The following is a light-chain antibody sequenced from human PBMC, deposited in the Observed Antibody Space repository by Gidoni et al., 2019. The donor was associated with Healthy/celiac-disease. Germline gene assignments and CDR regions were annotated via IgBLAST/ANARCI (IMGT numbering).Light chain of an antibody. V-gene: IGLV3-1*01. CDR3: QAWDSSTYV. Sequence: SYELTQPPSVSVAPGQTASITCSGDKLGDKYACWYQQKPGQSPVLVIYQDSKRPSRNPERFSGSNSGNTATLTISGTQAMDEADYYCQAWDSSTYVFGTGTKVTVL. CDR1: KLGDKY. CDR2: QDS. J-gene: IGLJ1*01.